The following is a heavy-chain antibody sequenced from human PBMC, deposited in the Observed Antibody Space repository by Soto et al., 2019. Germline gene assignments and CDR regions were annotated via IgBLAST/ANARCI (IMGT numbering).Heavy chain of an antibody. CDR3: AKAGGPGPKGPAYYYYYYMDV. V-gene: IGHV3-23*01. Sequence: EVQLLESGGGLVQPGGSLRLSCAASGFTFSSYAMSWVRQAPGKGLEWVSAISGSGGSTYYADSVKGRFTISRDNSKNKLYLQMNSLRAEDTAVYYCAKAGGPGPKGPAYYYYYYMDVWGKGTTVTVSS. J-gene: IGHJ6*03. CDR2: ISGSGGST. CDR1: GFTFSSYA.